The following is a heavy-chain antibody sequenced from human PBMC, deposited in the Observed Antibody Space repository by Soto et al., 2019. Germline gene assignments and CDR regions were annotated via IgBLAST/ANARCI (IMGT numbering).Heavy chain of an antibody. Sequence: ESGGGLVQPGGSLRLSCAASRFTFSSYAMNWVRKAPGKGLEWVSGISGSGGNTYYADSAKGRFTISRDNSKNTLFLQMNSQRAEDTDVYYGEKEGGSYSCYFDHWGQGTLVTVSS. CDR1: RFTFSSYA. D-gene: IGHD2-15*01. V-gene: IGHV3-23*01. CDR2: ISGSGGNT. J-gene: IGHJ4*02. CDR3: EKEGGSYSCYFDH.